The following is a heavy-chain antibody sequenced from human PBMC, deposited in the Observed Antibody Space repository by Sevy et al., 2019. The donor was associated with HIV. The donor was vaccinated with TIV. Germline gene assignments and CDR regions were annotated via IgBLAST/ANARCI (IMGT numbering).Heavy chain of an antibody. CDR1: GGSFSGYY. CDR3: ASVTFGGVIVTQIFDY. CDR2: INHSGST. J-gene: IGHJ4*02. Sequence: SETLSLTCAVYGGSFSGYYWSWIRQPPGKGLEWTGEINHSGSTNYNPSLKSGVTISVDTSKNQFSLKLSSVTAADTAVYYCASVTFGGVIVTQIFDYWGQGTLVTVSS. D-gene: IGHD3-16*02. V-gene: IGHV4-34*01.